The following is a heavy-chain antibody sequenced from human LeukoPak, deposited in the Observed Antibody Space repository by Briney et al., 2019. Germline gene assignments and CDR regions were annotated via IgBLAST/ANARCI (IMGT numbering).Heavy chain of an antibody. CDR1: GFTFSSYA. CDR2: MSGSGGTT. Sequence: GGSLRLSCAASGFTFSSYAMSWVRQAPGKGLEWVSGMSGSGGTTYYVESVKGRFTISRDNSKNTLYLQMNSLRAEDTAVYYCAKDVAHIAVTGTDWFDPEGQGTQVTVSS. D-gene: IGHD6-19*01. J-gene: IGHJ5*02. V-gene: IGHV3-23*01. CDR3: AKDVAHIAVTGTDWFDP.